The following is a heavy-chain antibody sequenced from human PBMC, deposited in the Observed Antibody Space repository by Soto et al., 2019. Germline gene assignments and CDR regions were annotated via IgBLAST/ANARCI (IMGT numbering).Heavy chain of an antibody. Sequence: PGESLKISCKGSGYSFTGYWIGWGRQMPGKGLEWMGIIYPGDSDTRYSPSFQGQVTISADKSISTAYLQWSSLKASDTAMYYCARLPPSTVSYYYGMDVWGQGTTVTVSS. D-gene: IGHD4-17*01. CDR3: ARLPPSTVSYYYGMDV. CDR2: IYPGDSDT. J-gene: IGHJ6*02. CDR1: GYSFTGYW. V-gene: IGHV5-51*01.